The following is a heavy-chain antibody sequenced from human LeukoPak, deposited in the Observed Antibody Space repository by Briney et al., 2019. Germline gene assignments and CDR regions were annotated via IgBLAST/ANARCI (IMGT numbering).Heavy chain of an antibody. CDR2: ISGSGYSA. J-gene: IGHJ4*02. D-gene: IGHD3-10*01. V-gene: IGHV3-23*01. Sequence: GGSLRLSCAASGFTFSSYGMSWVRQAPGKGLEWVSAISGSGYSAYYADSVKGRFTISRDNSKNTLFLQMNSLRAEDTAVYYCAKDALRAVPYYFDYWGQGTLVTVSS. CDR1: GFTFSSYG. CDR3: AKDALRAVPYYFDY.